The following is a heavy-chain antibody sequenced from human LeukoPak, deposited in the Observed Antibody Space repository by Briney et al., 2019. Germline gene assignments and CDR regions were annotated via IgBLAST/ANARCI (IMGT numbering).Heavy chain of an antibody. CDR2: IIPIFGTA. CDR1: GGTFSSYA. D-gene: IGHD6-19*01. V-gene: IGHV1-69*13. CDR3: ARARVAVAGTLIGY. J-gene: IGHJ4*02. Sequence: GASVNVSCKASGGTFSSYAISWVRQAPGRGLEWMGGIIPIFGTANYAQKFQGRVTITADESTSTAYMELSSLRSEDTAVYYCARARVAVAGTLIGYWGQGTLVTVSS.